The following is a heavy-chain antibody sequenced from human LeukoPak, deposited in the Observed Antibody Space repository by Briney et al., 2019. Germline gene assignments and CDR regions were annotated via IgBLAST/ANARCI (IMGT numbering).Heavy chain of an antibody. CDR1: GFTFTSYW. Sequence: PGRSLRLSCAASGFTFTSYWMHWVRQAPGKGLVWVSRINSDGSSTIYADSVKGRFTISRDNAKNTLYLQMNSLRAEDTAVYYCARPDNFWSGHYSYWGQGTLVTVSS. CDR2: INSDGSST. V-gene: IGHV3-74*01. CDR3: ARPDNFWSGHYSY. J-gene: IGHJ4*02. D-gene: IGHD3-3*01.